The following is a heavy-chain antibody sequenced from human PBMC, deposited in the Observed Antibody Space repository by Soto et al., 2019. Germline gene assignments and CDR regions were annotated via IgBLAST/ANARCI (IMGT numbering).Heavy chain of an antibody. D-gene: IGHD4-17*01. CDR2: ISAYNGNT. V-gene: IGHV1-18*04. CDR3: ARDFNGDYGDYVGWFDP. Sequence: QVQLVQSGAEVKKPGASVKVSCKASGYTFTSYGISWVRQAPGQGLEWMGWISAYNGNTNYAQKLQGRVTMTADTSTSTAYMELRSLRSDDTAVYYCARDFNGDYGDYVGWFDPWGQGTLVTVSS. J-gene: IGHJ5*02. CDR1: GYTFTSYG.